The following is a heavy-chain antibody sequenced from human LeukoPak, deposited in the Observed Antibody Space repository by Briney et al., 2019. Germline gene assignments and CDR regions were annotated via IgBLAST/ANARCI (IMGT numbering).Heavy chain of an antibody. J-gene: IGHJ6*01. CDR2: IRDTGET. CDR3: AKMKGHPLPKYYMDV. CDR1: EFLVSNYY. Sequence: GGSLRLSCAASEFLVSNYYMSWVRQAPGKGLEWVSLIRDTGETFYIDSVKGRFTISRDNSKNTLYLEMNSLRAEDTAIYYCAKMKGHPLPKYYMDVWGQGTTVTVSS. D-gene: IGHD1-26*01. V-gene: IGHV3-53*01.